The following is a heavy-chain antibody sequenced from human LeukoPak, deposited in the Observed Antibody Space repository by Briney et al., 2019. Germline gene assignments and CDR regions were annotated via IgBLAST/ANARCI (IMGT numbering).Heavy chain of an antibody. D-gene: IGHD1-26*01. Sequence: GGSLRLSCAASGFTFSSYAMHWVRQAPGMGLEWVAVISYDGSNKYYADSVKGRFTISRDNSKNTLYLQMNSLRAEDTAIYYCAKAQGTSGSYGGYYGMDVWGQGTTVTVSS. CDR2: ISYDGSNK. V-gene: IGHV3-30-3*01. CDR3: AKAQGTSGSYGGYYGMDV. CDR1: GFTFSSYA. J-gene: IGHJ6*02.